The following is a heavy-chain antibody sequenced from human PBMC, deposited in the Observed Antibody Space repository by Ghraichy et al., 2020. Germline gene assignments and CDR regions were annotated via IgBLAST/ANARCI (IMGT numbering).Heavy chain of an antibody. CDR3: ARDLPMVRGVIQDYYGMDV. CDR1: GYTFTGYY. D-gene: IGHD3-10*01. CDR2: INPNSGGT. J-gene: IGHJ6*02. V-gene: IGHV1-2*04. Sequence: ASVKVSCKASGYTFTGYYMHWVRQAPGQGLEWMGWINPNSGGTNYAQKFQGWVTMTRDTSISTAYMELSRLRSDDTAVYYCARDLPMVRGVIQDYYGMDVWGQGTTVTVSS.